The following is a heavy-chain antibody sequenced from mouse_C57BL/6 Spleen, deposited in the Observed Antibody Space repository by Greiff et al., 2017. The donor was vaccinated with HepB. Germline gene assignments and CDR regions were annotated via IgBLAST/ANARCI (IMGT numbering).Heavy chain of an antibody. D-gene: IGHD2-4*01. J-gene: IGHJ4*01. Sequence: EVQLQQSGPELVKPGASVKISCTASGYSFTDYNMNWVRQSNGKSLEWIGVISPNYGTTSYNQKFKGKATLTVDQSSSTAYMQLNSLTSEDSAVYYGATDYDRDIYYAMDYWGQGTSVTVSS. CDR1: GYSFTDYN. CDR3: ATDYDRDIYYAMDY. CDR2: ISPNYGTT. V-gene: IGHV1-39*01.